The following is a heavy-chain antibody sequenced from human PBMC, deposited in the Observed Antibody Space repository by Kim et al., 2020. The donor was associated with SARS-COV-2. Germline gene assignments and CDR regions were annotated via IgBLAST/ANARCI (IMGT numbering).Heavy chain of an antibody. CDR2: IYYSGST. Sequence: SETLSLTCTVSGGSVSSGSYYWSWIRQPPGKGLEWIGYIYYSGSTNYNPSLKSRVTISVDTSKNQFSLKLSSVTAADTAVYYCASGPTLLRYFDWLPYYFDYWGQGTLVTVSS. CDR3: ASGPTLLRYFDWLPYYFDY. J-gene: IGHJ4*02. D-gene: IGHD3-9*01. V-gene: IGHV4-61*01. CDR1: GGSVSSGSYY.